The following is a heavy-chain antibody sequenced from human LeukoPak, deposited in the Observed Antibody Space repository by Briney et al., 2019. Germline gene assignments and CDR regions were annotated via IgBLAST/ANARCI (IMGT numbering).Heavy chain of an antibody. D-gene: IGHD4-23*01. CDR1: GYTFTSYY. Sequence: ASVKVSCKASGYTFTSYYMHWVRQAPGQGLEWMGIINPSGGSTSYAQKFQGRVTMTRDMSTSTVYMELSSLRSEDTAVYCCARLTTVVTPGDYWGQGTLVTVSS. V-gene: IGHV1-46*01. CDR3: ARLTTVVTPGDY. CDR2: INPSGGST. J-gene: IGHJ4*02.